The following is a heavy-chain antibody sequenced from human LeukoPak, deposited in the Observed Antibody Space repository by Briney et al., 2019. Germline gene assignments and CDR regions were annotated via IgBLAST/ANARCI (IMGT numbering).Heavy chain of an antibody. CDR3: ARDLPGDPDAFDI. CDR2: IIPILGIA. CDR1: GGTFSSYA. Sequence: SVKVPCKASGGTFSSYAISWVRQAPGQGLEWMGRIIPILGIANYAQKFQGRVAITADKSTSTAYMELSSLRSEDTAVYYCARDLPGDPDAFDIWGQGTMVTVSS. J-gene: IGHJ3*02. D-gene: IGHD7-27*01. V-gene: IGHV1-69*04.